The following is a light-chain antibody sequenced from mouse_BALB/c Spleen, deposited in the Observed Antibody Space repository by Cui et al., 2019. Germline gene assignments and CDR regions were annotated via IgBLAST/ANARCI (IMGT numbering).Light chain of an antibody. CDR2: STS. CDR1: SSVSSSY. J-gene: IGKJ5*01. CDR3: HQWSSYPPT. Sequence: QIVLTQSPAIMSASPGEKVTLTCSASSSVSSSYLYWYQQKPGSSPKLWIYSTSNLASGVPARFSGSGSGTSYSLTISSMEAEDAASYFCHQWSSYPPTFGAGTKLGLK. V-gene: IGKV4-79*01.